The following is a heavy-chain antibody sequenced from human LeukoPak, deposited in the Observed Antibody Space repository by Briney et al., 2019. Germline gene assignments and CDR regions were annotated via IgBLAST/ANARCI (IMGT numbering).Heavy chain of an antibody. J-gene: IGHJ6*03. CDR3: VRAWDYYYYYMDV. D-gene: IGHD7-27*01. CDR1: GFTFDDYG. CDR2: INWNGGST. V-gene: IGHV3-20*04. Sequence: GVSLRLSCAASGFTFDDYGMSWVRQAPGKGLEWVSGINWNGGSTGYADSVKGRFTISRDNAKNSLYLQMNSLRAEDTALYYCVRAWDYYYYYMDVWGKGTMVTVSS.